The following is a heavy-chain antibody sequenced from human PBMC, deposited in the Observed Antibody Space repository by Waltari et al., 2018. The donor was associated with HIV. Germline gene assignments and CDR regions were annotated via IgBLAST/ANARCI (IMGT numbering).Heavy chain of an antibody. CDR2: IYSGGST. CDR3: ARDQGSSWGDYYGMDV. V-gene: IGHV3-66*02. CDR1: GFTVSSNY. J-gene: IGHJ6*02. Sequence: EVQLVESGGGLVQPGGSLRRSCAASGFTVSSNYMSWVRQAPGKGLEWVSVIYSGGSTYYADSVKGRFTISRDNSKNTLYLQMNSLRAEDTAVYYCARDQGSSWGDYYGMDVWGQGTTVTVSS. D-gene: IGHD6-13*01.